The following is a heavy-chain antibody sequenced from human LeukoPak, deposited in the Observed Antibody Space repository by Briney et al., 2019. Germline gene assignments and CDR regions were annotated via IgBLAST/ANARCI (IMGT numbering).Heavy chain of an antibody. CDR3: ARDHGGSYTIDAFDI. J-gene: IGHJ3*02. D-gene: IGHD1-26*01. CDR1: GFTFSSYN. CDR2: ISSSSSNI. Sequence: PGGSLRLSCAASGFTFSSYNMNWVRQAPGKGLEWVSSISSSSSNIYYADSVKGRFTISRDNAKNSLYLQMNSLRAEDTAVYYCARDHGGSYTIDAFDIWGQGTMVTVSS. V-gene: IGHV3-21*04.